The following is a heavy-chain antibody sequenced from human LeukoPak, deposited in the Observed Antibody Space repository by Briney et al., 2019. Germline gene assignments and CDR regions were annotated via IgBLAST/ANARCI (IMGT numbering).Heavy chain of an antibody. D-gene: IGHD1-26*01. CDR3: ARGRVGARPGELDY. V-gene: IGHV4-34*01. Sequence: KPSETLSLTCAVYGGSFSGYYWSWIRQPPGKGLEWIGEINHSGSTNYNPSLKSRVTISVDTSKNQFSLKLSSVTAADTAVYYCARGRVGARPGELDYWGQGTLVTVSS. CDR2: INHSGST. CDR1: GGSFSGYY. J-gene: IGHJ4*02.